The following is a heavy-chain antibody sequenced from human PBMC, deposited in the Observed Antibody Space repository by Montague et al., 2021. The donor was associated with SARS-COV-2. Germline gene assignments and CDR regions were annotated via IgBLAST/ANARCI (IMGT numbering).Heavy chain of an antibody. CDR3: ARGFRGGYSTFDY. V-gene: IGHV3-30*04. CDR2: ISYDGSNK. D-gene: IGHD2-21*01. J-gene: IGHJ4*02. CDR1: GFTFSSYA. Sequence: LRLSCAASGFTFSSYAMHWVRQAPGKGLEWVAVISYDGSNKYYADSVKGRFTISRDNSKNTLYLQMNSLRAEDTAVYYCARGFRGGYSTFDYWGQGTLVTVSS.